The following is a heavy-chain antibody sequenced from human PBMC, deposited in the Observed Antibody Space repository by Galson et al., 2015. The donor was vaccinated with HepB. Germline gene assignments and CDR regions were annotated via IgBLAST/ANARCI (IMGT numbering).Heavy chain of an antibody. CDR3: ARRISLVRGIITKPDYYYGMDV. CDR1: GFIFRHHA. CDR2: INPDGSEK. Sequence: SLRLSCAGSGFIFRHHAMAWIRQAPGKGLEWVANINPDGSEKYYVASLKGRFTISRDNAKNSLYLQMDSLGAEDTAVYYCARRISLVRGIITKPDYYYGMDVWGQGTTVTVAS. V-gene: IGHV3-7*03. J-gene: IGHJ6*02. D-gene: IGHD3-10*01.